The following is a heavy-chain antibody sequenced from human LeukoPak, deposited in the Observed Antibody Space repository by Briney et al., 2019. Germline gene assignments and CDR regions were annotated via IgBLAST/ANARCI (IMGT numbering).Heavy chain of an antibody. Sequence: AASVNVSCKVSVYTLTELAIHWVRQAPGKGLEWMGAFDPEDGGTIYAQKFQSRITLTEDTSTDTAYMELRSLSSEDTAVYYCATARVRLGELSLPEVRDDWGQGTLISVSS. D-gene: IGHD3-16*02. J-gene: IGHJ4*02. CDR3: ATARVRLGELSLPEVRDD. CDR2: FDPEDGGT. V-gene: IGHV1-24*01. CDR1: VYTLTELA.